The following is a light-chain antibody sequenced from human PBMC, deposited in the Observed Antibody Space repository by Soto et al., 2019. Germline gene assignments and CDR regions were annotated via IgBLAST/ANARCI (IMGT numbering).Light chain of an antibody. CDR1: QSLLHSNGYTY. CDR3: MQALQTPQLT. Sequence: IVMTQSPLSLPVTPGEPASISCRSSQSLLHSNGYTYLDWYLQKPGQSPQLLIYLGSSRASGVPDRFSGSGSGTDFTLKISRVEAEDVGVYYCMQALQTPQLTFGGGTKVEMK. J-gene: IGKJ4*01. V-gene: IGKV2-28*01. CDR2: LGS.